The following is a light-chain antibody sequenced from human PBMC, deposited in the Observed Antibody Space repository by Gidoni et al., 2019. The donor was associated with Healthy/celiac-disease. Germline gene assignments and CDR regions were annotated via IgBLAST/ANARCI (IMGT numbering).Light chain of an antibody. J-gene: IGKJ1*01. CDR1: QGISSY. V-gene: IGKV1-8*01. CDR2: AAS. CDR3: QQYYSYPRT. Sequence: AIRITQSPSSLSASTGDRVNITCRASQGISSYLAWYQQKPGKAPMLLIYAASTLQSGVPSRFSGSGSGTDFTLTISCLQSEDFATYYCQQYYSYPRTFXQXTKVEIK.